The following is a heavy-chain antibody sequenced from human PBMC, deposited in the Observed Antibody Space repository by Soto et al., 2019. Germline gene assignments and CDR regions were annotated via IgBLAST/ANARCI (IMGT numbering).Heavy chain of an antibody. Sequence: QMQLVQSGGGVVQPGRSLRLSCAASGFTFSDYAMHWVRQAPGKGLEWVAFISYDGNKKYHADSVKGRFIISRDNSRNTLYLQMISLRPEDTAVYYCARDSTNCISTACYGDVWGPGTTVTVSS. V-gene: IGHV3-30-3*01. CDR3: ARDSTNCISTACYGDV. D-gene: IGHD2-2*01. CDR2: ISYDGNKK. J-gene: IGHJ6*02. CDR1: GFTFSDYA.